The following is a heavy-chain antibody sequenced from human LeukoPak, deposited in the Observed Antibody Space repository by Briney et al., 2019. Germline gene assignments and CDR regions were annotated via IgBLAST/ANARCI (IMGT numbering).Heavy chain of an antibody. CDR1: GGSFSGNY. CDR3: SRGPVLVYYDGSGYYYFDY. CDR2: INHSGST. D-gene: IGHD3-22*01. Sequence: SETLSLTCAVYGGSFSGNYWSWIRQSPGKGLEWIGEINHSGSTNYNPSLKSRVTISVETYKKQFSLKLISVVAAATAVYYCSRGPVLVYYDGSGYYYFDYWVQGGLVAVCS. J-gene: IGHJ4*02. V-gene: IGHV4-34*01.